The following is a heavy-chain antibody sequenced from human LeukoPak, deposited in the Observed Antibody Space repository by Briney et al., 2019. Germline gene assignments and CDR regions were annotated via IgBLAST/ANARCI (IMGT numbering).Heavy chain of an antibody. CDR1: GYTFTGYY. V-gene: IGHV1-2*02. J-gene: IGHJ6*02. D-gene: IGHD6-13*01. CDR2: INPNSGGT. Sequence: GASVKVSCKASGYTFTGYYMHWVRQAPGQGLEWMGWINPNSGGTNYAQKFQGRVTMTRDTSISTAYMELSRLRSDDTAVYYCARESIAAAGGPPPTSYYYGMDVWGQGTTVTVSS. CDR3: ARESIAAAGGPPPTSYYYGMDV.